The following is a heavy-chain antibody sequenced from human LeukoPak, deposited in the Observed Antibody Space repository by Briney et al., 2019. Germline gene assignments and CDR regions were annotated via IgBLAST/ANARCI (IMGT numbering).Heavy chain of an antibody. D-gene: IGHD1-26*01. V-gene: IGHV4-59*02. CDR2: MYYSGST. J-gene: IGHJ3*02. CDR1: GDSVSSHY. Sequence: PSETLSLTCTVSGDSVSSHYWSWIRQPPGKGLEWIGYMYYSGSTNYNPSLKSRVTISVDTSKNQFSLKLSSVTAADTAVYYCARAQGTIVGAPFAFDIWGQGTMVTVSS. CDR3: ARAQGTIVGAPFAFDI.